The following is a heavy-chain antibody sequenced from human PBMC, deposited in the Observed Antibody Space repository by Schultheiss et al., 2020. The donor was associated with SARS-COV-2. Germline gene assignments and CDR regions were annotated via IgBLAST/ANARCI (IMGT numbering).Heavy chain of an antibody. CDR3: TSQEYSSIAVPYYFDY. Sequence: GESLKISCAASGFTVSSNYMSWVRQAPGKGLEWVGRIRSKANSYATAYAASVKGRFTISRDDSKNTAYLQMNSLKTEDTAVYYCTSQEYSSIAVPYYFDYWGQGTLVTVSS. D-gene: IGHD6-6*01. J-gene: IGHJ4*02. CDR1: GFTVSSNY. CDR2: IRSKANSYAT. V-gene: IGHV3-73*01.